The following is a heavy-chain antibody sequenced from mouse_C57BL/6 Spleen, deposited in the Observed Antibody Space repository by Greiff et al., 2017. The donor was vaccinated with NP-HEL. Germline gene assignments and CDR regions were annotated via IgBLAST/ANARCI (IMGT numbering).Heavy chain of an antibody. Sequence: EVMLVESGEGLVKPGGSLKLSCAASGFTFSSYAMSWVRQTPEKRLEWVAYISSGGDYIYYADTVKGRFTISRDNARNTLYLQMSSLKSEDTAMYYCTRGLIYDGYYAWFAYWGQGTLVTASA. J-gene: IGHJ3*01. CDR3: TRGLIYDGYYAWFAY. V-gene: IGHV5-9-1*02. CDR1: GFTFSSYA. CDR2: ISSGGDYI. D-gene: IGHD2-3*01.